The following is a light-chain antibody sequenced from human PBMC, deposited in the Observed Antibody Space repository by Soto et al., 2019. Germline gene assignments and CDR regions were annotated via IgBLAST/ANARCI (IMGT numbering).Light chain of an antibody. CDR2: DVT. V-gene: IGLV2-11*01. J-gene: IGLJ1*01. CDR1: NSNIGSHNY. CDR3: CSFAGGLFV. Sequence: QSVLTQPRSVSGSPGQAVTVSCTGTNSNIGSHNYVSWYQQRPDKAPKLMIHDVTERPSGVPDRFSGSKSGNTASLTISGLQAEDGAEYFCCSFAGGLFVFGTGTKVTVL.